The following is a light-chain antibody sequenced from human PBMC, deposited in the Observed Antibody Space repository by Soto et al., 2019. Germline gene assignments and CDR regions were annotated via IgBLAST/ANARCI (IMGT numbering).Light chain of an antibody. V-gene: IGKV1-39*01. CDR1: QSISTY. CDR3: QQSYVTPPT. J-gene: IGKJ1*01. CDR2: AAS. Sequence: DIQMTQYHSSLAASPGERVTITCRASQSISTYLNWYQQRPGKAPNLLIYAASSLQSGVPSRFSGSGSGTDFTLTINSLQPEDFVIYYCQQSYVTPPTFGQGTKVDIK.